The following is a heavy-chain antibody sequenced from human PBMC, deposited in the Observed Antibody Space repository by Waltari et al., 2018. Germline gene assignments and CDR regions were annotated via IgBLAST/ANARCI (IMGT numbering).Heavy chain of an antibody. Sequence: QVQLVESGGGVVQPGRSRRLSCAASGLTFSSRALQWVRQAPGKGLEWVAVISYDGSDKKYAASVKGRFTTTRDNLKKTLFLQMNSLRADDTAVYYCARDGGQQQIYYYYGMDVWGPGTTVTVSS. CDR2: ISYDGSDK. CDR1: GLTFSSRA. V-gene: IGHV3-30*03. J-gene: IGHJ6*02. CDR3: ARDGGQQQIYYYYGMDV. D-gene: IGHD3-16*01.